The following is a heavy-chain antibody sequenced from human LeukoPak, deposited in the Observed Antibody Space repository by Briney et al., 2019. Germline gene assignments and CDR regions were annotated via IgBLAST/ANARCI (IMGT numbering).Heavy chain of an antibody. D-gene: IGHD1-14*01. V-gene: IGHV1-46*01. Sequence: ASVKVSCKASGYTFTSYYMHWVRQAPGQGLEWMGIINPSGGSASYAQKFQGRVTMTRDMSTSTVYMELSSLRSEDTAVYYCARGTGRILFDPWGQGTLVTVSS. CDR2: INPSGGSA. CDR3: ARGTGRILFDP. CDR1: GYTFTSYY. J-gene: IGHJ5*02.